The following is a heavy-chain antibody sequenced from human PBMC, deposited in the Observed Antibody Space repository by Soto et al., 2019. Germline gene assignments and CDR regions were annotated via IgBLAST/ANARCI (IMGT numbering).Heavy chain of an antibody. CDR1: GFTFSSYA. CDR3: ARVFSVAYYYYGMDV. CDR2: ISYDGSNK. J-gene: IGHJ6*02. D-gene: IGHD2-15*01. V-gene: IGHV3-30-3*01. Sequence: QVQLVESGGGVVQPGRSLRLSCAASGFTFSSYAMHWVRQAPGKGLEWVAVISYDGSNKYYADSVKGRFTISRDNSKNTLYLQMNSLRAEDTAVYYCARVFSVAYYYYGMDVWGQGTTVTVSS.